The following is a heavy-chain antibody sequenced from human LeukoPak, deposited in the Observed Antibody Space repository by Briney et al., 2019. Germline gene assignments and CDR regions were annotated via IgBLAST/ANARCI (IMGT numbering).Heavy chain of an antibody. D-gene: IGHD3-10*01. CDR3: ARGRRYGSGSYYPWFDP. J-gene: IGHJ5*02. V-gene: IGHV3-NL1*01. CDR1: GFTFSNYG. CDR2: IYSGGST. Sequence: GGSLRLSCAASGFTFSNYGMHWVRQAPGKGLEWVSVIYSGGSTYYADSVKGRFTISRDNSKNTLYLQMNSLRAEDTAVYYCARGRRYGSGSYYPWFDPWGQGTLVTVSS.